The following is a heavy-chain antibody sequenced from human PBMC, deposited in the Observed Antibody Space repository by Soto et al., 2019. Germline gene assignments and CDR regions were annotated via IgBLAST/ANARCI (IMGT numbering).Heavy chain of an antibody. V-gene: IGHV1-18*01. CDR1: GYTFTSYG. Sequence: QVQLVQSGAEVKKPGASVKVSCKASGYTFTSYGISWVRQAPGQGLEWMGWISAYNGNTNYAQKLQGRVTMTTDTSTSTAYMELRSLRSDDTAVYYCARDGITIFGVVISHYYYMDVWGKGTTVTVSS. D-gene: IGHD3-3*01. CDR3: ARDGITIFGVVISHYYYMDV. CDR2: ISAYNGNT. J-gene: IGHJ6*03.